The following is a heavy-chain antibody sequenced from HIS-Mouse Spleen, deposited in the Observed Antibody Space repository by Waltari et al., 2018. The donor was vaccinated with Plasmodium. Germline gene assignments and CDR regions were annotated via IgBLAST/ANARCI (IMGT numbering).Heavy chain of an antibody. J-gene: IGHJ1*01. CDR3: ARVLGYKAAAGTFVEYFQH. Sequence: QVQLVQSGAEVKKPGASVKVSCKASGYTFTGYYIPRVRPAPGHGLEWMGWINPNSGGTNYAQKFQGRVTMTRDTSISTAYMELSRLRSDDTAVYYCARVLGYKAAAGTFVEYFQHWGQGTLVTVSS. CDR2: INPNSGGT. CDR1: GYTFTGYY. D-gene: IGHD6-13*01. V-gene: IGHV1-2*02.